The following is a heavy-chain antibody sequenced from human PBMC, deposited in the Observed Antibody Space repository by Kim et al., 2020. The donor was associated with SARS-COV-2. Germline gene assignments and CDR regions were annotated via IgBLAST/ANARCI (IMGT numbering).Heavy chain of an antibody. V-gene: IGHV3-23*01. CDR2: ISDGGGNT. J-gene: IGHJ5*01. D-gene: IGHD3-10*01. Sequence: GGSLRLSCAASGFTFRSYGMSWVRQAPGKGLEWVSAISDGGGNTYYADSVKGRFTISRHNAQNTLFLQMNSLRAEDTAVYYCAKGQSILRGTLWFDFWGQGTLVTVSP. CDR3: AKGQSILRGTLWFDF. CDR1: GFTFRSYG.